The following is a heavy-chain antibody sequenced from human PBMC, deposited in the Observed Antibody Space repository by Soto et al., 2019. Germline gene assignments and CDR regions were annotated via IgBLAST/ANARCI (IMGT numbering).Heavy chain of an antibody. V-gene: IGHV3-33*01. CDR1: GFTFRSYG. J-gene: IGHJ6*01. CDR3: ARPLEQHQLGFGMDV. D-gene: IGHD6-13*01. CDR2: IWYDGSKI. Sequence: PGGSLRLSCAACGFTFRSYGVHWVRQAPGKGLEWVAVIWYDGSKIYYADSVKGRFTISRDNSKSTLYLQMNSLRAEDTAVYYCARPLEQHQLGFGMDVWGQGSPVTVSS.